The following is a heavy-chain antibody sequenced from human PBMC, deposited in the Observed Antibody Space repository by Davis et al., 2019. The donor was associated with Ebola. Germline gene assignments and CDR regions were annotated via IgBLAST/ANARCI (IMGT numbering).Heavy chain of an antibody. CDR2: MNPNSGNT. CDR1: GYTFTSYD. Sequence: AASVKVSCKASGYTFTSYDINWLRQATGQGPEWMGWMNPNSGNTGYARRFQGRVTMTRDTSITTAYMELTSLRSEDTAVFFCARGKTVAGTRGLSWFDPWGPGTLVTVSS. D-gene: IGHD6-19*01. CDR3: ARGKTVAGTRGLSWFDP. V-gene: IGHV1-8*01. J-gene: IGHJ5*02.